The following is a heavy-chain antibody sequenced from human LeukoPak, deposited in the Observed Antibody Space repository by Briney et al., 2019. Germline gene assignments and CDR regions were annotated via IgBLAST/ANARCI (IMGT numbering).Heavy chain of an antibody. CDR3: ARGRDNVVVPGAKRYYYYYMDV. CDR1: GGSFRGYY. V-gene: IGHV4-34*01. D-gene: IGHD2-2*01. CDR2: INHSGST. Sequence: PSETLSLTCAVYGGSFRGYYWSWIRQPPWKGLEWIGEINHSGSTNYNPSLKSRVTISVDTSKNQFSLKLSSVTAADTAVYYCARGRDNVVVPGAKRYYYYYMDVWGKGTTVTVSS. J-gene: IGHJ6*03.